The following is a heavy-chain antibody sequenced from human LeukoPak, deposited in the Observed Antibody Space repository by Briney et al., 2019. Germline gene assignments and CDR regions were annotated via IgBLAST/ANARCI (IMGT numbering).Heavy chain of an antibody. J-gene: IGHJ3*02. Sequence: GGSLRLSSAASGFTFSSYSMSWGRRAPGKGVQWVSAISTSSSYIYYADSLKGRFTISRDNAKNSLYLQMNSLRAEETAVYYCARTTAARWELLGAFDIWGHGTMVTVSS. CDR3: ARTTAARWELLGAFDI. D-gene: IGHD1-26*01. CDR2: ISTSSSYI. CDR1: GFTFSSYS. V-gene: IGHV3-21*01.